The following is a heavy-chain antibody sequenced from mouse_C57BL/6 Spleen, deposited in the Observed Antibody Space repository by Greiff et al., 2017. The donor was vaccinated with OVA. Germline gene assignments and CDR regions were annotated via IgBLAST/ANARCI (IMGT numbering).Heavy chain of an antibody. J-gene: IGHJ4*01. D-gene: IGHD2-2*01. Sequence: EVKLMESGGGLVKPGGSLKLSCAASGFTFSDYGMHWVRQAPEKGLEWVAYISSGSSTIYYADTVKGRFTISRDNAKNTLFLQMTSLRSEDTAMYYCARRRYGYDGGAGDYWGQGTSVTVSS. CDR2: ISSGSSTI. V-gene: IGHV5-17*01. CDR3: ARRRYGYDGGAGDY. CDR1: GFTFSDYG.